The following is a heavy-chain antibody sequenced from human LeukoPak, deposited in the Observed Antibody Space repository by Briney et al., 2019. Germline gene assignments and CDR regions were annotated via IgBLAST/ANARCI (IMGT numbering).Heavy chain of an antibody. CDR1: GYSFTSYW. CDR2: IYPGDSDT. D-gene: IGHD1-26*01. J-gene: IGHJ4*02. CDR3: ARLSPGVGATAEY. V-gene: IGHV5-51*01. Sequence: GESLKISCKGSGYSFTSYWIGWVRQMPGKGLEWMGIIYPGDSDTRYSPSFQGQVTISADKSISTAYLQWRSLKASDTATYYCARLSPGVGATAEYWGQGTLVTVSS.